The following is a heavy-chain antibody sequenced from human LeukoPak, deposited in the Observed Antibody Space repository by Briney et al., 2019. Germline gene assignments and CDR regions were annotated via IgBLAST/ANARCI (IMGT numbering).Heavy chain of an antibody. CDR3: ASGGYSYDRLPSVDY. J-gene: IGHJ4*02. CDR1: GYTFTDYY. V-gene: IGHV1-69-2*01. CDR2: VDPEDGET. D-gene: IGHD5-18*01. Sequence: ASVKLSCKVSGYTFTDYYMHWVQQAPGKGLEWMGLVDPEDGETIYAEKLQGRVTITADTSTDTAYMELSSLRSEDTAVYYCASGGYSYDRLPSVDYRGQGTQVTVSS.